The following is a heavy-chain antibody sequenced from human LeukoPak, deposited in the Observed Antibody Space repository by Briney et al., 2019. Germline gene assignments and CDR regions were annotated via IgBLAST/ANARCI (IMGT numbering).Heavy chain of an antibody. CDR3: ARDSTVVAFDY. CDR1: GGSIRSSSYY. CDR2: IYYSGST. V-gene: IGHV4-39*07. Sequence: SETLSLTCTDSGGSIRSSSYYWGWIRQPPGKGLEWIGSIYYSGSTYYNPSLKSRVTISVDTSKNQFSLKPSSVTAADTAVYYCARDSTVVAFDYWGQGTLVTVSS. D-gene: IGHD4-23*01. J-gene: IGHJ4*02.